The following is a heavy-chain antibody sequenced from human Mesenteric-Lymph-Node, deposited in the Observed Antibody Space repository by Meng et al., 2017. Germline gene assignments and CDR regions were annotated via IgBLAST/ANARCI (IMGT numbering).Heavy chain of an antibody. CDR1: GFTFSNYW. CDR3: TRDRFFSA. J-gene: IGHJ5*02. Sequence: EVQVVESGGGLVPTGGSLRLSCAASGFTFSNYWMHWVRQAPGKGLVWVSRISDDGSSTTYADSVKGRFTISRDNAKNTLSLQMNSLRVEDTAVYYCTRDRFFSAWGQGTLVTVS. V-gene: IGHV3-74*01. CDR2: ISDDGSST. D-gene: IGHD3-3*01.